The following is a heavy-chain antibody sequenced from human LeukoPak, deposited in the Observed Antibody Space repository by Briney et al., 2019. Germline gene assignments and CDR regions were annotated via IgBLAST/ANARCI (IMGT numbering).Heavy chain of an antibody. CDR2: ISYDGSNK. J-gene: IGHJ4*02. V-gene: IGHV3-30-3*01. CDR1: GFTFSSYA. Sequence: GGSLRLSCAASGFTFSSYAMQWVRQAPGKGLEWVAVISYDGSNKYYADSVKGRFTISRDNSKNTLYLQMNSLRAEDTAVYYCARDPYGGYGEDYFDYWGQGTLVTVSS. CDR3: ARDPYGGYGEDYFDY. D-gene: IGHD5-12*01.